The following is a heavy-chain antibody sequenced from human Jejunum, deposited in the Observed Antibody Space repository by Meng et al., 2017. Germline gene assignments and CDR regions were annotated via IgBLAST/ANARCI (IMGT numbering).Heavy chain of an antibody. V-gene: IGHV1-3*01. CDR1: GFTFVSYA. J-gene: IGHJ4*02. Sequence: QVQLVQYGAEVKKPGASVTVSCKASGFTFVSYAIYWVRQAPGQGLEWMGWITAGNGNTKYSQKFQGRVTITRDTSASTAYMELSSLRSEDTAVYYCARDMPYSSGSFDYWGQGTLVTVSS. CDR3: ARDMPYSSGSFDY. CDR2: ITAGNGNT. D-gene: IGHD3-10*01.